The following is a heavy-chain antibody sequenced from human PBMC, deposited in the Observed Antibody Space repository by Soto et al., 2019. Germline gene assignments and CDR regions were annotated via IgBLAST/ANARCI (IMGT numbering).Heavy chain of an antibody. J-gene: IGHJ4*02. CDR3: ARVAHCGGDCYPAVYYFDY. CDR1: DDSSTSNSYY. V-gene: IGHV4-30-4*01. D-gene: IGHD2-21*02. CDR2: IYYSGST. Sequence: PSQTLSLTWTVSDDSSTSNSYYWSRIRQPPGKGLEWIGYIYYSGSTYYNPSLKSRVTISVDTSKNQFSLKLSSVTAADTAVYYCARVAHCGGDCYPAVYYFDYWGQGTLVTVSS.